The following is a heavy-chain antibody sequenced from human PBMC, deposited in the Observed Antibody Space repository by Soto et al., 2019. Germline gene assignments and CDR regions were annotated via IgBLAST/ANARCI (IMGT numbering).Heavy chain of an antibody. J-gene: IGHJ5*02. Sequence: ASVKASCKVSGYTLTELSMHWVRQAPGKGLEWMGGFDPEDGETIYAQKFQGRVTMTEDTSTDTAYMELSSLRSEDTAVYYCATAGSCSSTSCYNGWFDPWGQGTLVTVSS. CDR3: ATAGSCSSTSCYNGWFDP. CDR1: GYTLTELS. CDR2: FDPEDGET. V-gene: IGHV1-24*01. D-gene: IGHD2-2*02.